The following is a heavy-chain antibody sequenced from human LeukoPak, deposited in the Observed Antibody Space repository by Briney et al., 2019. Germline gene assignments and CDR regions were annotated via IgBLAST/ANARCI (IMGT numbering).Heavy chain of an antibody. D-gene: IGHD1-1*01. CDR1: GGSFSGYY. CDR2: VNHSGST. Sequence: SETLSLTCAVYGGSFSGYYWSWIRQPPGKGLEWIGEVNHSGSTNYNPSLKSRVTISVDTSKNQFSLKLSSVTAADTAVYYCARGNEYAAFDYWGQGTLVTVSS. J-gene: IGHJ4*02. V-gene: IGHV4-34*01. CDR3: ARGNEYAAFDY.